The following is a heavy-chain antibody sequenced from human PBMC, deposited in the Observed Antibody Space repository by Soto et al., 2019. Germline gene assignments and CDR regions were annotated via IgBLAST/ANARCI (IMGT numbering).Heavy chain of an antibody. CDR2: IYYSGST. J-gene: IGHJ3*02. D-gene: IGHD3-22*01. V-gene: IGHV4-59*01. CDR1: GGSISSYY. CDR3: ARGGYYDSPQDLDI. Sequence: SETLSLTCTVSGGSISSYYWSWIRQPPGKGLEWIGYIYYSGSTNYNPSLKSRVTISVDTSKNQFSLKLSSVTAADTAVYYCARGGYYDSPQDLDIWGQGTMVTVSS.